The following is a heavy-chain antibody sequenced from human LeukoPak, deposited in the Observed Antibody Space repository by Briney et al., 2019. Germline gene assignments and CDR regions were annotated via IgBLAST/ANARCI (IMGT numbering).Heavy chain of an antibody. CDR3: ASWDCSGGSCYSYYYYGMDV. V-gene: IGHV1-8*02. CDR2: MNPNSGNT. Sequence: ASVKVSCKASGYTFTSYGISWVRQAPGQGLEWMGWMNPNSGNTGYAQKFQGRVTMARNTSISTAYMELSSLRSEDTAVYYCASWDCSGGSCYSYYYYGMDVWGQGTTVTVSS. D-gene: IGHD2-15*01. J-gene: IGHJ6*02. CDR1: GYTFTSYG.